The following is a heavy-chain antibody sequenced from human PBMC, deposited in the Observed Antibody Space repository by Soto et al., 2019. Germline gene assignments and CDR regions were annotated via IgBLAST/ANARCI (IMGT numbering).Heavy chain of an antibody. D-gene: IGHD3-9*01. V-gene: IGHV3-23*01. J-gene: IGHJ4*02. CDR3: AKDRAYDILTGYPIENYFDY. Sequence: GGSLRLSCAASEFTFSNYAMSWVRQAPGKGLEWVSTISGSGGSTYYADSVKGRFTISRDNSRNTLYLQMNSLRVEDTAVYSCAKDRAYDILTGYPIENYFDYWGQGTLVTVSS. CDR2: ISGSGGST. CDR1: EFTFSNYA.